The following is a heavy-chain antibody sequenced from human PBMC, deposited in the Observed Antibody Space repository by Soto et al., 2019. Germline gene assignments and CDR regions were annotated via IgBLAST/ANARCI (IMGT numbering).Heavy chain of an antibody. J-gene: IGHJ4*02. CDR2: IYYSGST. CDR1: GGSISSYY. V-gene: IGHV4-59*08. CDR3: ARRWGAAFDY. Sequence: QVQLQESGPGLVKPSETLSLTCTVSGGSISSYYWRWIRQPPGKGLEWIGYIYYSGSTNYNPSLKSRVPISVDTSKNQFSLKLSSVTAADTAVYYCARRWGAAFDYWGQGNLVTVSS. D-gene: IGHD1-26*01.